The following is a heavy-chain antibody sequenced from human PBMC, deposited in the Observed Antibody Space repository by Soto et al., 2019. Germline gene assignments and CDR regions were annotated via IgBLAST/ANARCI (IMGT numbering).Heavy chain of an antibody. D-gene: IGHD3-22*01. V-gene: IGHV3-30*18. CDR2: ISYDGSNK. Sequence: QVQLVESGGGVVQPGRSLRLSCAASGFTFSSYGMHWVRQAPGKGLEWVAGISYDGSNKYYADSVKGRFTISRDNSENTLYLQMNSLRAQETAVDYCAKRYYYDSSGYYSLSRPWPVDYRGQGTLVTVSS. J-gene: IGHJ4*02. CDR3: AKRYYYDSSGYYSLSRPWPVDY. CDR1: GFTFSSYG.